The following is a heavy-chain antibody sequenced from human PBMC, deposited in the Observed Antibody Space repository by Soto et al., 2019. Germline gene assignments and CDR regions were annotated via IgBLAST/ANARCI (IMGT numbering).Heavy chain of an antibody. J-gene: IGHJ6*02. CDR1: GGSISSYY. CDR2: IYYSGST. V-gene: IGHV4-59*01. D-gene: IGHD6-19*01. CDR3: ARGLAVAGTGYYYYGMDV. Sequence: PAETLSLTCTVSGGSISSYYGSWIRQPPGKGLEWIGYIYYSGSTNYNPSLKSRVTISVDTSKNQFSLKLSSVTAADTAVYYCARGLAVAGTGYYYYGMDVWGQGTTVTVS.